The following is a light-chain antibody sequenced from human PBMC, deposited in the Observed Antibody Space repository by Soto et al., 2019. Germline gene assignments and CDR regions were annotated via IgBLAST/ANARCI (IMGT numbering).Light chain of an antibody. Sequence: EIVLTQSPGTLSLSPGERATLSCRASQSVSSSYLAWYQQKPGQAPRLLIFGASNRANGIPDRFSGSGSGTDFTLTISRLEPEDFAVFYCQQYGSSPLTFGG. CDR3: QQYGSSPLT. J-gene: IGKJ4*01. V-gene: IGKV3-20*01. CDR1: QSVSSSY. CDR2: GAS.